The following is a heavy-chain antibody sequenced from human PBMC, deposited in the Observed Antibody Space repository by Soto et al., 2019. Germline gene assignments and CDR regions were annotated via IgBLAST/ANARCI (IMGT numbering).Heavy chain of an antibody. CDR3: TKDVTGDIGADF. CDR2: SKTSGDTT. Sequence: SLRLSCAASGFAFSNCAISWVRQAPGKGLEWVSTSKTSGDTTFYADPVKGRFTTSRDDSKNTLYLQMNSLRAEDTATYYCTKDVTGDIGADFWGQGTPVTVSS. J-gene: IGHJ4*02. D-gene: IGHD2-21*02. CDR1: GFAFSNCA. V-gene: IGHV3-23*05.